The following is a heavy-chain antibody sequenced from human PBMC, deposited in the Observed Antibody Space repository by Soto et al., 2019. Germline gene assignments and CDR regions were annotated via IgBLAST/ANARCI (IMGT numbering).Heavy chain of an antibody. V-gene: IGHV3-7*05. Sequence: GGSLRLSCAASGFTFSSYWMSWVRQAPGKGLEWVANIKQDGSEKYYVDSVKGRITISRDNAKNSLYLQMNSLRVEDTAVYYCARELSTDAFDIWGQGTMVTVSS. CDR2: IKQDGSEK. CDR3: ARELSTDAFDI. J-gene: IGHJ3*02. CDR1: GFTFSSYW.